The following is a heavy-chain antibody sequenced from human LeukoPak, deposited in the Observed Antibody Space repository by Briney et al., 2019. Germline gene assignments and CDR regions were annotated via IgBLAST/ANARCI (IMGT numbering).Heavy chain of an antibody. V-gene: IGHV3-48*01. CDR1: GFTFSDYS. J-gene: IGHJ3*01. Sequence: GGSLRLSCAASGFTFSDYSMNWVRQAPGKGLEWISYISGSGTIYYADSVKGRFTISRDNAQRLVYLQMNSLRTEDTAVYYCTNFKPPAPDALDVWGQGTLITVSS. D-gene: IGHD2/OR15-2a*01. CDR3: TNFKPPAPDALDV. CDR2: ISGSGTI.